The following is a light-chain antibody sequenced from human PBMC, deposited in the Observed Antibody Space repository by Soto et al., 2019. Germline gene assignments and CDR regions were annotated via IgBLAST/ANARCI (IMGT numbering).Light chain of an antibody. CDR1: SSDVGSYNL. J-gene: IGLJ2*01. CDR2: EGS. V-gene: IGLV2-23*03. Sequence: QSALTQPASVSGSPGQSITISCTGTSSDVGSYNLVSWYQQHPGKAPKLMIYEGSKRPSGVSNRFSGSKSGNTASLTISGLHAEHEADYYCCSYAGSSTLVVFAGGTKLTVL. CDR3: CSYAGSSTLVV.